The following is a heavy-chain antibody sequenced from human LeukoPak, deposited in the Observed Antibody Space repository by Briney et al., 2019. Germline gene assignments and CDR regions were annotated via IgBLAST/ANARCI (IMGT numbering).Heavy chain of an antibody. D-gene: IGHD6-13*01. J-gene: IGHJ4*02. CDR3: AREGEIDEYSSQRPGRIAAAGNFDY. V-gene: IGHV4-61*02. CDR2: IYTSGST. CDR1: GGSISSGSYY. Sequence: SETLSLTCTVSGGSISSGSYYWSWIRQPAGKGLEWIGRIYTSGSTNYNPSLKSRVTISVDTSKNQFSLKLSSVTAADTAVYYCAREGEIDEYSSQRPGRIAAAGNFDYWGQGTLVTVSS.